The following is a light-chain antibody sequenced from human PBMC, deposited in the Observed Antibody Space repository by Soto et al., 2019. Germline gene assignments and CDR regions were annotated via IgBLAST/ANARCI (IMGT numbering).Light chain of an antibody. Sequence: QSVLTQPRSVSGSPGQSVTISCTGTSRDVGGYYSVSWYQQHPGKAPKLLIFEVTNRPSGVSGRFSGSKSGITASLSISGLQPEDEADYYCTSYSSSSPVLFGGGTKLTVL. CDR1: SRDVGGYYS. J-gene: IGLJ2*01. CDR3: TSYSSSSPVL. V-gene: IGLV2-11*01. CDR2: EVT.